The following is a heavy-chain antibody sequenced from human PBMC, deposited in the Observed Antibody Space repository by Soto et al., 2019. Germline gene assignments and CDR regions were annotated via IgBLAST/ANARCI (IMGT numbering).Heavy chain of an antibody. CDR3: ARDGEFATAAGLFDY. Sequence: LRLSCAASGFTFSGYGMHWVRQAPGKGLEWVAVIWYDGSNKYYADSVKGRFTISRDNSKNTLYLQMNSLRAEDTAVYYCARDGEFATAAGLFDYWGQGTLVTVSS. V-gene: IGHV3-33*01. J-gene: IGHJ4*02. D-gene: IGHD6-13*01. CDR1: GFTFSGYG. CDR2: IWYDGSNK.